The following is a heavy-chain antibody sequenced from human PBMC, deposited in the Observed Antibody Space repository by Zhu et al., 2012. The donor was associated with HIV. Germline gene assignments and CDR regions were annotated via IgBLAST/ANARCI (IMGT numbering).Heavy chain of an antibody. V-gene: IGHV4-59*11. CDR3: ARLRDTSGCYYPFDY. CDR1: GGSTNSHY. CDR2: VFYTGTT. J-gene: IGHJ4*02. D-gene: IGHD3-22*01. Sequence: QVQLQESGPGLVKPSETLSLTCSVSGGSTNSHYWNWIRQPPGKGLEWIGYVFYTGTTNYNPSLKSRVTISLDMSRNQFSLKLTSVTAADTAIYYCARLRDTSGCYYPFDYWGQGSLVTV.